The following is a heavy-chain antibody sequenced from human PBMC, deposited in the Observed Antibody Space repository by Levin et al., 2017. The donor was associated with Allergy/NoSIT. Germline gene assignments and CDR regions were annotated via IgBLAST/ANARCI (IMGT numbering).Heavy chain of an antibody. CDR3: ARSKGWVRAYYFDY. Sequence: PSETLSLTCTVSGGSISSYYWSWIRQPPGKGLEWIGYIYYSGSTNYNPSLKSRVTISVDTSKNQFSLKLSSVTAADTAVYYCARSKGWVRAYYFDYWGQGTLVTVSS. CDR2: IYYSGST. V-gene: IGHV4-59*01. J-gene: IGHJ4*02. CDR1: GGSISSYY. D-gene: IGHD3-10*01.